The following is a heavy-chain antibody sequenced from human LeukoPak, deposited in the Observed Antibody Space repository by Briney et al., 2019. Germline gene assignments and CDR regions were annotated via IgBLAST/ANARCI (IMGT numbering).Heavy chain of an antibody. CDR2: ISWNSGSI. CDR1: GFTFDDYA. D-gene: IGHD6-13*01. Sequence: PGGSLRLSCAASGFTFDDYAMHWVRQAPGKGLEWVSGISWNSGSIGYADSVKGRFTISRDNAKNSLYLQMNSLRAEDTAVYYCARVKSGSSSWYYFDSWGQGTLVTVSS. J-gene: IGHJ4*02. CDR3: ARVKSGSSSWYYFDS. V-gene: IGHV3-9*01.